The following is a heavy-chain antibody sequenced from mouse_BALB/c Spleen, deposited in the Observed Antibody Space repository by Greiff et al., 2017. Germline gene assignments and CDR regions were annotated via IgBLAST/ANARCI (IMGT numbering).Heavy chain of an antibody. D-gene: IGHD2-1*01. Sequence: VKLVESGPGLVAPSQSLSITCTVSGFSLTSYGVHWVRQPPGKGLEWLGVIWAGGSTNYNSALMSRLSISKDNSKSQVFLKMNSLQTDDTAMYYCARERGYGNYGGRFAYWGQGTLVTVSA. J-gene: IGHJ3*01. CDR1: GFSLTSYG. CDR2: IWAGGST. CDR3: ARERGYGNYGGRFAY. V-gene: IGHV2-9*02.